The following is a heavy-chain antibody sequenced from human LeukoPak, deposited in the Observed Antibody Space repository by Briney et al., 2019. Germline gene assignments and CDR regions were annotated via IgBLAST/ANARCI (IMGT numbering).Heavy chain of an antibody. CDR2: VNPYSGGT. J-gene: IGHJ4*02. D-gene: IGHD1-26*01. Sequence: GASVEVSCRASGYTFSDYYMHWVRQAPGQGLEWMGWVNPYSGGTTYSQHFQGRVTMTRDTSISTAYMELSNLSSDDTAMYYCARRNWDLRAIDSWGQGTLVTVSS. V-gene: IGHV1-2*02. CDR3: ARRNWDLRAIDS. CDR1: GYTFSDYY.